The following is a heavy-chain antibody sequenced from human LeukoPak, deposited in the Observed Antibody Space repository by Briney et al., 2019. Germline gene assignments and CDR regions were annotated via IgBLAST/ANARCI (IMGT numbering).Heavy chain of an antibody. CDR2: IYTSGST. V-gene: IGHV4-4*07. J-gene: IGHJ6*03. CDR1: GGSISSYY. D-gene: IGHD3-10*01. Sequence: PSETLSLTCTVSGGSISSYYWSWIRQPAGKGLEWIGRIYTSGSTNYNPSLKSRVTMSVDTSKNQFSLKLSSVTAADTAVYYCARAVPEGSGSYYSYYYYYMDVWGKGTTVTISS. CDR3: ARAVPEGSGSYYSYYYYYMDV.